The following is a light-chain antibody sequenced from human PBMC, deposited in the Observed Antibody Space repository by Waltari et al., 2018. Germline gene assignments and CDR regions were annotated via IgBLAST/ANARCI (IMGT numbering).Light chain of an antibody. V-gene: IGLV8-61*01. J-gene: IGLJ3*02. CDR2: STN. CDR1: SGSVSTSYY. CDR3: VLYMGSGAWV. Sequence: QTVVTQEPSFSVSPGGTVPLTCGLSSGSVSTSYYPNWYQQTPGQAPRTLIYSTNTRSSGVPDRFSGSILGNKAALTITGAQADDESDYYCVLYMGSGAWVFGGGTKLTVL.